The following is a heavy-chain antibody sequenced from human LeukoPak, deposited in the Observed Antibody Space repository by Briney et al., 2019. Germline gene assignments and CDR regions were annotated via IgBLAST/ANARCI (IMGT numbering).Heavy chain of an antibody. CDR2: IDPNSGDT. CDR3: ARRSSVVSSLYY. CDR1: GYTFTDFF. D-gene: IGHD3-16*02. J-gene: IGHJ4*02. V-gene: IGHV1-2*02. Sequence: VSVKVSCKASGYTFTDFFFHWVRQAPGQGLEWVGWIDPNSGDTNYAQKFQGRVTMTRDTSINTAYMDLTRLRSDDTAVYFCARRSSVVSSLYYWGQGTLVTVSS.